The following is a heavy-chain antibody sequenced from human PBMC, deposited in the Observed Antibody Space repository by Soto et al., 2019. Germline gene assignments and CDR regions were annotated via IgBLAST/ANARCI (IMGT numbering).Heavy chain of an antibody. D-gene: IGHD1-26*01. CDR1: GFNFSSDV. J-gene: IGHJ3*01. Sequence: EVQLLESGGGLVQPGGSLRLSCAASGFNFSSDVMNWVRQIQGKGLEWVASIFGSGVTTYYADSVKGRFTISRDNSKNTLHLQLNSLRAEDTALYYCAKSQSGSFFAAFDLWGQGSLVTVSS. CDR3: AKSQSGSFFAAFDL. CDR2: IFGSGVTT. V-gene: IGHV3-23*01.